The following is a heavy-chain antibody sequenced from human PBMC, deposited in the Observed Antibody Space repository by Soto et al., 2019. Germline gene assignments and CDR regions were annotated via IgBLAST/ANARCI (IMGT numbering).Heavy chain of an antibody. CDR2: FDPEDGET. V-gene: IGHV1-24*01. Sequence: ASVKVSCKVSGYTLTELSMHWVRQAPGKGLEWMGGFDPEDGETIYVQKFQGRVTMTEDTSTDTAYMELSSLRSEDTAVYYCATDRVATRDYYYYYGMDVWGQGTTVTVSS. D-gene: IGHD5-12*01. CDR3: ATDRVATRDYYYYYGMDV. J-gene: IGHJ6*02. CDR1: GYTLTELS.